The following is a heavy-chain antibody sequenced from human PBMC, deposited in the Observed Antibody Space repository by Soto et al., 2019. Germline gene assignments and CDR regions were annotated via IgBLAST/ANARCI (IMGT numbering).Heavy chain of an antibody. CDR1: GFTFDDYA. CDR3: AKDIGSSPLYGDAFDI. Sequence: EVQLVESGGGLVQPGRSLRLSCAASGFTFDDYAMHWVRQAPGKGLEWVSGISWNSGSIGYADSVKGRFTISRDNAKNSLYLQMNRLRAEDTALYYCAKDIGSSPLYGDAFDIWGQGTMVTVSS. J-gene: IGHJ3*02. D-gene: IGHD6-6*01. CDR2: ISWNSGSI. V-gene: IGHV3-9*01.